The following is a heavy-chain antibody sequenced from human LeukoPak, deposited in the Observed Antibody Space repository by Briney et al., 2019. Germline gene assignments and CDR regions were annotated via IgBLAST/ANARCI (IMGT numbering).Heavy chain of an antibody. CDR2: IYYSGST. CDR1: GGSISSYY. D-gene: IGHD1-26*01. J-gene: IGHJ4*02. CDR3: ARVGISGSFLFDY. Sequence: SETLSLTCTVSGGSISSYYWSWIRQPPGKGLEWIGYIYYSGSTNYNPSLKSRVIISVDTSKNQFSLKLSSVTAADTAVYYCARVGISGSFLFDYWGQGTLVTVSS. V-gene: IGHV4-59*01.